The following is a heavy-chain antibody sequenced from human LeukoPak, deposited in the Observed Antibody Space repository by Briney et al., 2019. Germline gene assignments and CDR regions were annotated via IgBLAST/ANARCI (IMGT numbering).Heavy chain of an antibody. D-gene: IGHD2-2*01. CDR3: ARDWYHAIDY. CDR1: GFTFSSTW. CDR2: IVSDGSSI. V-gene: IGHV3-74*03. J-gene: IGHJ4*02. Sequence: GGSLRLSCAASGFTFSSTWMHWVRQVPGKELVWVARIVSDGSSITYAESVKGRFTISRDNAKNTLYLEMNSLRVEDTAVYYCARDWYHAIDYWGQGTLVTVSS.